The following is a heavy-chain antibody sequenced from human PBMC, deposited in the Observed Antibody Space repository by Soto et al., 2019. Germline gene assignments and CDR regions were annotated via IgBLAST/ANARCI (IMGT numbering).Heavy chain of an antibody. J-gene: IGHJ4*02. V-gene: IGHV3-21*01. CDR2: ISSSGSYI. D-gene: IGHD3-22*01. Sequence: GGSLRLSCAASGFTFSSYSMNWVRQAPGKGLEWVSSISSSGSYIYYADSVKGRFTISRDNAKNSLYLQMNSLRAEDTAVYYCARKYYYDSSGYYFHSWGQGTLVTVSS. CDR1: GFTFSSYS. CDR3: ARKYYYDSSGYYFHS.